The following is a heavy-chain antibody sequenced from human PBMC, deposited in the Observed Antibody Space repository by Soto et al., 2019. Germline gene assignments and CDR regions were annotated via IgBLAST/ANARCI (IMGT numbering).Heavy chain of an antibody. Sequence: QLQLQESGPGLVKPSETLSLTCTVSGGSIGSSSYYWGWIRQPPGKGLEWIGSIYDRGSTYSNPSLKSRLTTSLDTSKNQFSLKLTSVPAADTAVYYCARHGYTSGRTYFDYWGQGPLVTVSS. V-gene: IGHV4-39*01. CDR3: ARHGYTSGRTYFDY. J-gene: IGHJ4*02. D-gene: IGHD6-19*01. CDR2: IYDRGST. CDR1: GGSIGSSSYY.